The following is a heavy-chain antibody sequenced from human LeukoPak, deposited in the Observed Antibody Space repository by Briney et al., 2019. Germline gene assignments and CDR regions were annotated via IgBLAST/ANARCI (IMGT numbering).Heavy chain of an antibody. CDR2: ISAYNGNT. V-gene: IGHV1-18*01. D-gene: IGHD3-9*01. CDR3: ARDPNYDILTGSWEY. CDR1: GYTFTIYG. J-gene: IGHJ4*02. Sequence: ASVKVSCKASGYTFTIYGITWVRQAPGQGLEWMGWISAYNGNTHYAQKLQGRVTMTTNTSTSTAYMELRSLRSDDTAVYYCARDPNYDILTGSWEYWGQGTLVTVSS.